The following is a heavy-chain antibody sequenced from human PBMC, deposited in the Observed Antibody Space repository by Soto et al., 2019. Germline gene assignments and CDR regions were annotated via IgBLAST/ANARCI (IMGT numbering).Heavy chain of an antibody. CDR3: AHSPFTTVTTQVFGATVTYFDY. CDR1: GFSLSTSGVG. J-gene: IGHJ4*02. Sequence: SGPTLVKPTQTLTLTCTFSGFSLSTSGVGVGWIRQPPGKALEWLALIYWNDDKRYSPSLKSRLTITKDTSKNQVVLTMTNMDPVDTATYYCAHSPFTTVTTQVFGATVTYFDYWGQGTLVTVSS. V-gene: IGHV2-5*01. CDR2: IYWNDDK. D-gene: IGHD4-17*01.